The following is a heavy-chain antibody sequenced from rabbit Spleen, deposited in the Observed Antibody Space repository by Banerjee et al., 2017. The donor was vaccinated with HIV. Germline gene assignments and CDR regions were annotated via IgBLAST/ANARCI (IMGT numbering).Heavy chain of an antibody. J-gene: IGHJ4*01. Sequence: QLTETGGGLVQPGGSLTLSCKASGIDFTKNYITWVRQAPGKGLEWIGYIDPVFGNTYYASWVNGRFTISSHNAQNTLYLQLNSLTVADTAPYFCVRDLGYGGYADHDYAYFNLWGPGTLVTVS. CDR3: VRDLGYGGYADHDYAYFNL. V-gene: IGHV1S7*01. CDR1: GIDFTKNY. CDR2: IDPVFGNT. D-gene: IGHD6-1*01.